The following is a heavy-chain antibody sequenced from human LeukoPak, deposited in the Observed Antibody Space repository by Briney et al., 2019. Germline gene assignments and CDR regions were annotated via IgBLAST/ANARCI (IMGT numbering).Heavy chain of an antibody. J-gene: IGHJ4*02. Sequence: GGSLRLSCAASGFTFSSYWMSWVRQAPGKGLEWVANIKQGGSEKYYVDSVKGRFNISRDNAKNSLYLQMNSLRAEDTAVYYCARDRNYDYVWGSYRYGDYWGQGTLVTVSS. V-gene: IGHV3-7*01. CDR1: GFTFSSYW. CDR2: IKQGGSEK. D-gene: IGHD3-16*02. CDR3: ARDRNYDYVWGSYRYGDY.